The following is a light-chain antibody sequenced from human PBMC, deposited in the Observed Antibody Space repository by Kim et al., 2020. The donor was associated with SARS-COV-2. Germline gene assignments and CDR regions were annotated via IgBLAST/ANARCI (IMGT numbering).Light chain of an antibody. J-gene: IGLJ2*01. CDR2: DVT. Sequence: GQSITISCTGTSSDVGNYNYVSWYQHPPGEAPKVMIYDVTKRPSGVSNRFFGSKSGNTASLTISGLQTEDEADYYCCSYASSGTLIFGGGTQLTVL. CDR1: SSDVGNYNY. CDR3: CSYASSGTLI. V-gene: IGLV2-14*03.